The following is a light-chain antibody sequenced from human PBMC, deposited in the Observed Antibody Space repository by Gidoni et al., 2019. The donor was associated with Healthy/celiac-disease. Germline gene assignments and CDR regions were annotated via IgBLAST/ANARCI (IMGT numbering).Light chain of an antibody. CDR2: GAS. CDR1: QSGSSSY. Sequence: IVLTQSPGTLSLSPGERATLSCRASQSGSSSYLTWYQQKPGQAPRLLIYGASSRATGIPDRFSGSGSGTDFTLTISRLEPEDFAVYYCQQYGSTPYTFGQGTKLEIK. J-gene: IGKJ2*01. V-gene: IGKV3-20*01. CDR3: QQYGSTPYT.